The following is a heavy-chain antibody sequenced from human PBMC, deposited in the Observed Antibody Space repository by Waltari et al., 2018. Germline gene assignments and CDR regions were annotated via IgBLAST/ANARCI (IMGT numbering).Heavy chain of an antibody. D-gene: IGHD3-10*01. CDR3: ARDRMVRGVIVGTYYYYGMDV. CDR2: IYYSGST. CDR1: Y. Sequence: YMSWIRQPPGKGLEWIGYIYYSGSTNYNPSLKSRVTISVDTSKNQFSLKLSSVTAADTAVYYCARDRMVRGVIVGTYYYYGMDVWGQGTTVTVSS. V-gene: IGHV4-59*01. J-gene: IGHJ6*02.